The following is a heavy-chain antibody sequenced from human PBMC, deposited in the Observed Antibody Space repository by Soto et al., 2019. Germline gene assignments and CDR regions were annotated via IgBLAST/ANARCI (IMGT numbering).Heavy chain of an antibody. CDR2: ISDSSDLV. D-gene: IGHD3-10*01. J-gene: IGHJ4*02. CDR3: TRPGGDPDY. CDR1: GFSFSTSS. Sequence: PGGSLRLSCAASGFSFSTSSMNWVRQAPGKGLEWVSSISDSSDLVYYADSLKGRFTISRDNAKNSLYLQMNSLRVDDTAIYYCTRPGGDPDYWGQGTLVTVSS. V-gene: IGHV3-21*01.